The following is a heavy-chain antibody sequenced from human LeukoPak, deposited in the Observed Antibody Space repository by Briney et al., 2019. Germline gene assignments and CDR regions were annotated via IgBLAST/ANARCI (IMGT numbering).Heavy chain of an antibody. CDR2: VSYDGTDT. J-gene: IGHJ5*02. D-gene: IGHD2-8*01. CDR1: GFTFTNYA. CDR3: VRVSGFCTNGVCPSFDP. V-gene: IGHV3-30*09. Sequence: PGGSLRLSCAASGFTFTNYAMNWVRQAPGKGLEWVATVSYDGTDTSYADSVKGCFAIFRDNSKNTLYLQMNSLRTEDTAVYYCVRVSGFCTNGVCPSFDPWGQGTLVTVSS.